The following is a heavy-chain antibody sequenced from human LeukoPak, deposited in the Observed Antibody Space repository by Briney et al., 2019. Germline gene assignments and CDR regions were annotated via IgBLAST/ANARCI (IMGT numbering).Heavy chain of an antibody. Sequence: SETLSLTCTVSGGSISSYYWSWIRQPPGKGLEWIGYTHYSGTNYNPSLKSRVTISADTSKNQFSLKLSSVTAADTAVYYCARGISYYDSSGIDYWGQGTLVTVSS. D-gene: IGHD3-22*01. CDR2: THYSGT. CDR1: GGSISSYY. CDR3: ARGISYYDSSGIDY. J-gene: IGHJ4*02. V-gene: IGHV4-59*01.